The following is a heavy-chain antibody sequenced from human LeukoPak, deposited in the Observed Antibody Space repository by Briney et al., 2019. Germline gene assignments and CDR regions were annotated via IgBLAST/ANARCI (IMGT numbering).Heavy chain of an antibody. Sequence: HPGGSLRLSCAASGFTFGSYWMNWVRQAPGKGLEWLAIVKRDGSEKHYKGSVEGRFTISRDNAKNSLHLQMNSLRAEDTAVYYCAGGSGYLITSWGQGTLVTVSS. CDR3: AGGSGYLITS. CDR1: GFTFGSYW. D-gene: IGHD3-9*01. J-gene: IGHJ5*02. V-gene: IGHV3-7*01. CDR2: VKRDGSEK.